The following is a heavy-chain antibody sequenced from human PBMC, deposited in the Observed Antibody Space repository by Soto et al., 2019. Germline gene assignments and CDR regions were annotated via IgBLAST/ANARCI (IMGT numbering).Heavy chain of an antibody. CDR1: GYTFTIYY. J-gene: IGHJ4*02. CDR3: ARAWVVVTAPDY. V-gene: IGHV1-46*01. CDR2: INASGGNT. Sequence: ASVKVSCKASGYTFTIYYMHWVRQAPGQRLEWMGIINASGGNTSYAQKFQGRVTITRDTSASTAYMELSSLRSEDTAVYYCARAWVVVTAPDYWGQGTLVTVSS. D-gene: IGHD2-21*02.